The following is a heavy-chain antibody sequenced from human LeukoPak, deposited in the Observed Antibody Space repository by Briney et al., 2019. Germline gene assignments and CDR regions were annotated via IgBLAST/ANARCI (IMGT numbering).Heavy chain of an antibody. J-gene: IGHJ4*02. D-gene: IGHD2-2*01. Sequence: GGSLRLSCAASGFTFSSYWMSWVRQAPGKGLEWVADIKQDGSEKYYVDSVKGRFTISRDNAKNSLYLQMNSLRAEDTAVYYCARDSWDIVVVPAAPDYWGQGTLVTVSS. CDR3: ARDSWDIVVVPAAPDY. V-gene: IGHV3-7*01. CDR2: IKQDGSEK. CDR1: GFTFSSYW.